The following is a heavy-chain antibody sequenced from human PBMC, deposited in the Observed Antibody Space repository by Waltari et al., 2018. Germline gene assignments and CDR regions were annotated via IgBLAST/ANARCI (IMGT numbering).Heavy chain of an antibody. CDR1: GFRFSNYW. V-gene: IGHV3-74*03. Sequence: EEQLLESGGGLVQPGDSLRLSCAASGFRFSNYWMNWVRQAPGTGLVWVARISNDERSITYADSVKGRFTISRDNAKNTLYLQMKRLRAEDTTLYYCVRLAQRTYRSPVPGRHYYYGMDVWGQGTTVTVSS. CDR3: VRLAQRTYRSPVPGRHYYYGMDV. J-gene: IGHJ6*02. CDR2: ISNDERSI. D-gene: IGHD3-10*01.